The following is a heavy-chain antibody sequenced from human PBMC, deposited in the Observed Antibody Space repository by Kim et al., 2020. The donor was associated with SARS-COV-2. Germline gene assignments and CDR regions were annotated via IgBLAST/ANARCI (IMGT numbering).Heavy chain of an antibody. CDR1: GYTLSDLS. V-gene: IGHV1-24*01. CDR3: ATEAAIQLTMVYWYFDL. J-gene: IGHJ2*01. CDR2: FDRENGET. D-gene: IGHD3-10*01. Sequence: ASVKVSCKASGYTLSDLSVHWVRQAPGKGLEWMAGFDRENGETIYAQKFKGRVTMTEDTSADTTYMELRRLRSDDTAVYYCATEAAIQLTMVYWYFDLWGRGTLVTVSS.